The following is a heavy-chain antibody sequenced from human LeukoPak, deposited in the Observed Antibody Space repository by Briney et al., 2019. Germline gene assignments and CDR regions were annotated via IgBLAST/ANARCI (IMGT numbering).Heavy chain of an antibody. V-gene: IGHV3-7*03. Sequence: GGSLRLSCAASGFTFSTYGVHWVRQAPGKGLEWVANIKQDGSEKYYVDSVKGRFTISRDNAKNSLYLQMNSLRAEDTAVYYCASLYYDFWSGYPYYFDYWGQGTLVTVSS. D-gene: IGHD3-3*01. J-gene: IGHJ4*02. CDR3: ASLYYDFWSGYPYYFDY. CDR2: IKQDGSEK. CDR1: GFTFSTYG.